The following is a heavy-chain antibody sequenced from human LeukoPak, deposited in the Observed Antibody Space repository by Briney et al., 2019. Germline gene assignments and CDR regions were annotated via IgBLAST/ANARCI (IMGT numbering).Heavy chain of an antibody. CDR1: GLTFADYT. CDR3: AKDNAVGATSVGGLDY. J-gene: IGHJ4*02. D-gene: IGHD1-26*01. V-gene: IGHV3-43*01. Sequence: GGSLRLSCAASGLTFADYTMHWVRQAPGKGLEWVSLISWDGGSTYYADSVKGRFTISRDNSKNSLYLQMNSLRTEDTALHYCAKDNAVGATSVGGLDYWGQGTLVTVSS. CDR2: ISWDGGST.